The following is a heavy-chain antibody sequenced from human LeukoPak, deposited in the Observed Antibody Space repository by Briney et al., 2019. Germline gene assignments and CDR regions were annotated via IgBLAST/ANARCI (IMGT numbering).Heavy chain of an antibody. V-gene: IGHV1-2*06. CDR2: INPNSGGT. Sequence: ASVKVSCKASGYTFAGYYLHWVRQAPGQGLEWMGRINPNSGGTNYAPKFQDRVAMTRGTSNSTAYMELSRLRSDDTAVYYCARHSDSAGFARWGQGSLVIVSS. D-gene: IGHD4-11*01. CDR3: ARHSDSAGFAR. CDR1: GYTFAGYY. J-gene: IGHJ4*02.